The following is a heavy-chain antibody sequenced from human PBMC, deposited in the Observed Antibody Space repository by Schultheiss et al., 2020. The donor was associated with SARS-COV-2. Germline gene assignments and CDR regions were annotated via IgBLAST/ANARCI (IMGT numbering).Heavy chain of an antibody. D-gene: IGHD5-18*01. CDR1: GFTFSSYW. V-gene: IGHV3-53*04. Sequence: GGSLRLSCAASGFTFSSYWMHWVRQAPGKGLVWVSVIYSGGSTYYADSVKGRFTISRHNSKNTLYLQMNSLRAEDTAVYYCASHRSGYSYGPDAFDIWGQGTMVTVSS. CDR2: IYSGGST. J-gene: IGHJ3*02. CDR3: ASHRSGYSYGPDAFDI.